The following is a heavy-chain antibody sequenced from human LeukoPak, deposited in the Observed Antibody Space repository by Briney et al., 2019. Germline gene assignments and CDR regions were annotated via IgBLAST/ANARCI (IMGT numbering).Heavy chain of an antibody. CDR1: GVSLTPYY. D-gene: IGHD5-18*01. J-gene: IGHJ6*03. CDR2: IHIGGAT. Sequence: PETLSLTCTLSGVSLTPYYWTWIRQSARKGMEYIGRIHIGGATNYNPSLRSRITMSVDTSKNQFSLRLASVTAADTAIYYCARDSPDGYTYGHYYYYMDVWGKGTTITVSS. CDR3: ARDSPDGYTYGHYYYYMDV. V-gene: IGHV4-4*07.